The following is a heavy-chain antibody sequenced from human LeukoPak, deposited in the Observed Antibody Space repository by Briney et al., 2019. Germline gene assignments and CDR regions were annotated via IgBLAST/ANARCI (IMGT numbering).Heavy chain of an antibody. CDR3: AKAAASDTVTTLGVDY. Sequence: GGSLRLSCAVSGFTFNNHAMSWVRQAPGKGLEWVSAIGASGDNTYYADSVKGRFTISRDNSKNMLNLHMNSLRAEDTAIYHCAKAAASDTVTTLGVDYWGQGTLVTVSS. D-gene: IGHD4-17*01. J-gene: IGHJ4*02. V-gene: IGHV3-23*01. CDR2: IGASGDNT. CDR1: GFTFNNHA.